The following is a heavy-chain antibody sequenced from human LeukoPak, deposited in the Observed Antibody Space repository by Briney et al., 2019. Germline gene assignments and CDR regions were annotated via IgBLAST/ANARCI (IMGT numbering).Heavy chain of an antibody. CDR1: GYTLTELS. CDR2: FDPEDGET. Sequence: ASVKVSCKVSGYTLTELSMHWVRQAPGKGLEWMGGFDPEDGETIYAQKFQGRVTMTEDTSTDTAYMELSSLRSEDTAVYYCATAPRILRFLEWSPAPWFDPWGQGTLVTVSS. CDR3: ATAPRILRFLEWSPAPWFDP. D-gene: IGHD3-3*01. J-gene: IGHJ5*02. V-gene: IGHV1-24*01.